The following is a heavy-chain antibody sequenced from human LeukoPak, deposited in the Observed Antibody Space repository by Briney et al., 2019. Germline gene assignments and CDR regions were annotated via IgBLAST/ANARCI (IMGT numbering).Heavy chain of an antibody. J-gene: IGHJ4*02. CDR1: GFTFSSYA. Sequence: PGGSLRLSCAASGFTFSSYAMSWVRQAPGKGLEWVSAISGSGGSTYYADSVKGRFTISRDNSKNTLYLQMNSLRAEDTAVYYCAKSLGYYYDSSGGYWGQGTLVTVSS. D-gene: IGHD3-22*01. CDR2: ISGSGGST. CDR3: AKSLGYYYDSSGGY. V-gene: IGHV3-23*01.